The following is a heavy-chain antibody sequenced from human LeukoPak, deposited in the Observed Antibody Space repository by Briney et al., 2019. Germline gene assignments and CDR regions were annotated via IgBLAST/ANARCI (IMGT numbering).Heavy chain of an antibody. V-gene: IGHV4-59*01. CDR3: ARRGSFNWFDP. CDR2: VYYSGTT. D-gene: IGHD3-10*01. J-gene: IGHJ5*02. CDR1: GGSISNYY. Sequence: SSETLSLTCTVSGGSISNYYWNWIRQPPGKGLEWMGYVYYSGTTNYNPSLKSRVTISVDTSKTQFSLKPSSVPAADTAVYSRARRGSFNWFDPWGQATLVTVSS.